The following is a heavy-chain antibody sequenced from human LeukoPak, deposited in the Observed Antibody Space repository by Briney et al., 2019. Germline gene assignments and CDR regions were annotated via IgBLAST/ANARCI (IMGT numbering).Heavy chain of an antibody. Sequence: SETLSLTCAVYGGSFSSYYWSWIRQPPGKGLEWIGEINHSGSTNYNPSLKSRVTISVDSSKNQFSLKLSSVTAADTAVYYRARGPGSTPHPYSRSRIEYFQHWGQGTLVTVSS. CDR2: INHSGST. D-gene: IGHD2-2*01. V-gene: IGHV4-34*01. CDR1: GGSFSSYY. CDR3: ARGPGSTPHPYSRSRIEYFQH. J-gene: IGHJ1*01.